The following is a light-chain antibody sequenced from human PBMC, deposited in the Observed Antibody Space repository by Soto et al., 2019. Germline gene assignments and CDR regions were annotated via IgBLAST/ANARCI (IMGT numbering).Light chain of an antibody. J-gene: IGKJ2*01. Sequence: EIVFTQSPATLSLSPGERATLSCRASQSVSSYLAWYQQKPGQAPRLLIYDASNRATGIPARFSGSGSGTDFTLTISSLEPADFAVYYCQQRSNWPEYTFGQGTKLEIK. CDR1: QSVSSY. CDR3: QQRSNWPEYT. CDR2: DAS. V-gene: IGKV3-11*01.